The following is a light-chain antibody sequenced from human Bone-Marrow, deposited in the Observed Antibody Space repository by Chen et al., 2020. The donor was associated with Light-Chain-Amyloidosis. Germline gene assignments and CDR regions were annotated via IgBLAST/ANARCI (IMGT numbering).Light chain of an antibody. CDR3: SSYTITNTLV. CDR2: EVT. V-gene: IGLV2-14*01. CDR1: SSDVGGDNH. Sequence: QSALTQPASVSGSPGQSITISCTVTSSDVGGDNHVSWYQQHPDKAPKLMIYEVTNRPSWVPDRFSGSKSDNTASLTISGLQTEDEADYFWSSYTITNTLVFGSGTRVTVL. J-gene: IGLJ1*01.